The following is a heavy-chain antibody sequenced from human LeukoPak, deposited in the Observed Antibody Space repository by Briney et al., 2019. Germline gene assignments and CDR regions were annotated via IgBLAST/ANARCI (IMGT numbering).Heavy chain of an antibody. CDR1: GYTFTGYY. Sequence: ASVKVSCKASGYTFTGYYMHWVRQAPGQGREWMGWINPNSGGTNYAQKFQGRVNMTRDTSISTAYMELSRLRSDDTAVYYCARFYGYCSSTSCYVLAGDDYWGQGTLVTVSS. CDR2: INPNSGGT. CDR3: ARFYGYCSSTSCYVLAGDDY. J-gene: IGHJ4*02. D-gene: IGHD2-2*01. V-gene: IGHV1-2*02.